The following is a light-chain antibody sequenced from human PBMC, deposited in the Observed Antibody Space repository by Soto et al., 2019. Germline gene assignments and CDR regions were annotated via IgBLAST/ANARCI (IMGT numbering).Light chain of an antibody. J-gene: IGLJ3*02. CDR1: ISDVGSYDL. V-gene: IGLV2-23*01. Sequence: QSALTQPASVSGSPGQSFTISCTGTISDVGSYDLVSWYQQHPGKAPKLMIYEGSKRPSGVSSRFSGSKSGNTSSLTISGLQAEDEADDYCCSYAGRSTSGVFGGGTKLTV. CDR2: EGS. CDR3: CSYAGRSTSGV.